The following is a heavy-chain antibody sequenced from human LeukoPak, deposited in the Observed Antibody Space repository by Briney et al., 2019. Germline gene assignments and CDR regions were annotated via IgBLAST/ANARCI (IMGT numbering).Heavy chain of an antibody. V-gene: IGHV1-69*04. J-gene: IGHJ4*02. CDR2: IIPILGIA. CDR3: ASVNRRYCSSTSCYTPFDH. D-gene: IGHD2-2*02. CDR1: VGTFSSYA. Sequence: SVKVSFKSSVGTFSSYAISWLRQAPAQGLEWVGMIIPILGIANYAQKFQGRVTITADKSTSTAYMELSSLRSEDTAVYYCASVNRRYCSSTSCYTPFDHWGQGTLVTVSS.